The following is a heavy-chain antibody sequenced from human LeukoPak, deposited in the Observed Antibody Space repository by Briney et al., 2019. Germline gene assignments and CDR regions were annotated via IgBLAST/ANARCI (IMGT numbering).Heavy chain of an antibody. D-gene: IGHD6-19*01. J-gene: IGHJ4*02. CDR1: GYMFTGYY. CDR3: VRAAYTSGWFPADY. Sequence: GASVKVSCKASGYMFTGYYMHWVRQAPGQGLEWMGWTNPDSGGTNYAQQFQGRVTMTRDTSISTAYMEVSRLRFDDTALYYCVRAAYTSGWFPADYWGQGTLVTVSS. CDR2: TNPDSGGT. V-gene: IGHV1-2*02.